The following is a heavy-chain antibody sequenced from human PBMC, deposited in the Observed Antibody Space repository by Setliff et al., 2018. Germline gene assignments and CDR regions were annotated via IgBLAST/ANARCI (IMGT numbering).Heavy chain of an antibody. CDR2: IHPSGST. Sequence: SETLSLTCTVSGGSVSPYFWSWIRQPAGKGLEWIGRIHPSGSTNYNPSLKSRVTISVDTSKNQFSLKVSSVTAADTAVYYCARGRMRGSCSGPSCTYDPFDIWGQGTPVTVSS. V-gene: IGHV4-4*07. CDR3: ARGRMRGSCSGPSCTYDPFDI. CDR1: GGSVSPYF. J-gene: IGHJ3*02. D-gene: IGHD2-2*01.